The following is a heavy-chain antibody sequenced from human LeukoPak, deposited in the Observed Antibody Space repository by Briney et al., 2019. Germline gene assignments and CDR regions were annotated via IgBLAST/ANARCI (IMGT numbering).Heavy chain of an antibody. CDR1: GYTFTGYY. V-gene: IGHV1-2*06. Sequence: ASVNVSCKASGYTFTGYYMHWVRQAPGQGLEWMGRINPNSGGTNYAQKFQGRVTMTRDTSISTAYMELSRLRSDDTAVYYCARGHYYDSSGYRLGGWGQGTLVTVSS. CDR2: INPNSGGT. D-gene: IGHD3-22*01. J-gene: IGHJ4*02. CDR3: ARGHYYDSSGYRLGG.